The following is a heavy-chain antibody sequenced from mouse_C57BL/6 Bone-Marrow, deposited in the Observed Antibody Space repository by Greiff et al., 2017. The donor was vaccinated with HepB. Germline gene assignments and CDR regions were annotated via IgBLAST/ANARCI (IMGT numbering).Heavy chain of an antibody. CDR3: TNLITTVLFDY. CDR2: IDPETGGT. Sequence: VKLVESGAELVRPGASVTLSCKASGYTFTDYEMHWVKQTPVHGLEWIGAIDPETGGTAYNQKFKGKAILTADKSSSTAYMELRSLTSEDSAVYYCTNLITTVLFDYWGQGTTLTVSS. V-gene: IGHV1-15*01. J-gene: IGHJ2*01. D-gene: IGHD1-1*01. CDR1: GYTFTDYE.